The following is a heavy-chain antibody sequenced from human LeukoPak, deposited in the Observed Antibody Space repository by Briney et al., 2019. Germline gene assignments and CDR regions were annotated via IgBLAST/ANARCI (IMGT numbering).Heavy chain of an antibody. CDR1: GFTFSSYA. CDR2: ISYDGSNK. Sequence: GGSLRLSCAASGFTFSSYAMHWVRQAPGKGLEWVAVISYDGSNKYYADSVEGRFTISRDNSKNTLYLQMNSLRAEDTAVYYCARSAAGSWYLDYWGQGTLVTVSS. CDR3: ARSAAGSWYLDY. V-gene: IGHV3-30-3*01. D-gene: IGHD6-13*01. J-gene: IGHJ4*02.